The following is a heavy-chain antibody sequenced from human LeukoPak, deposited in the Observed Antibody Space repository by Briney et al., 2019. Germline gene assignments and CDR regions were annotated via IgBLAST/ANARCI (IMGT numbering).Heavy chain of an antibody. CDR1: GFTVSSNY. CDR3: ARVGQGSYGLDY. J-gene: IGHJ4*02. Sequence: RXSXAASGFTVSSNYMSWVRQAPGKGLEWVSVIYSGGSTCYADSVRGRFTISRDNSKNTLYLQMNSLRAEDTAVYYCARVGQGSYGLDYWGQGTLVTVSS. D-gene: IGHD5-18*01. CDR2: IYSGGST. V-gene: IGHV3-66*02.